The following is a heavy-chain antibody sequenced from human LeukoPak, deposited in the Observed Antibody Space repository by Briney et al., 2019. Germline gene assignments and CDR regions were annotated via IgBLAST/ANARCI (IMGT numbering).Heavy chain of an antibody. CDR1: GGSISYNY. D-gene: IGHD3-22*01. Sequence: SETLSLTCTVSGGSISYNYWSWIRQPPGKGLEWLGYIYHSGSTNYNPSLKSRVTISIDMSTNQFSLKLSSVTAADTAVYYCARTGNYYDSSGYWGWIDYWGQGTLVTVSS. CDR2: IYHSGST. J-gene: IGHJ4*02. V-gene: IGHV4-59*01. CDR3: ARTGNYYDSSGYWGWIDY.